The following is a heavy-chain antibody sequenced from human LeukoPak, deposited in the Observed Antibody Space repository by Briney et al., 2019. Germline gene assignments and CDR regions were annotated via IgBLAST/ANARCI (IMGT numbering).Heavy chain of an antibody. J-gene: IGHJ4*02. CDR1: AFTSSSHW. Sequence: AGGSLRLSCAASAFTSSSHWMSWVSQAAGKGLEWVAKIKQVVSEKYYVDSVKGRFTISRDKAKNSLYLQMNSLRAKDTPVYYCARDSYDGWYNYWGQGNLVTVSS. V-gene: IGHV3-7*01. D-gene: IGHD6-19*01. CDR2: IKQVVSEK. CDR3: ARDSYDGWYNY.